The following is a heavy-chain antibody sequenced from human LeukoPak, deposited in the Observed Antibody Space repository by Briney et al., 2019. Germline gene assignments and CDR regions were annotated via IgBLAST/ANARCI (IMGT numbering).Heavy chain of an antibody. CDR2: ISYDGSNK. D-gene: IGHD2-15*01. CDR1: GFTFSSYG. CDR3: AKVMSGYCSGGSCYYYYGMDV. V-gene: IGHV3-30*18. J-gene: IGHJ6*02. Sequence: GRSLRLSCAASGFTFSSYGMHWVRQAPGKGLEWVAVISYDGSNKYYADSVEGRFTISRDNSKNTLYLQMNSLRAEDTAVYYCAKVMSGYCSGGSCYYYYGMDVWGQGTTVTVSS.